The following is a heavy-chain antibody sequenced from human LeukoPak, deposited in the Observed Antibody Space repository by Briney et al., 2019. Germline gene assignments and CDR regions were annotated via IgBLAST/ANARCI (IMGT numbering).Heavy chain of an antibody. D-gene: IGHD3-22*01. V-gene: IGHV4-39*07. J-gene: IGHJ4*02. CDR2: IYYSGST. CDR3: ARDGHSSGYFDY. CDR1: GGSISSSSYY. Sequence: PSETLSLTCTVSGGSISSSSYYWGWIRQPPGKGLEWIGGIYYSGSTNYDPSFKSRVTISVDTSKNQFSLKLSSVTAADTAVYYCARDGHSSGYFDYWGQGTLVTVSS.